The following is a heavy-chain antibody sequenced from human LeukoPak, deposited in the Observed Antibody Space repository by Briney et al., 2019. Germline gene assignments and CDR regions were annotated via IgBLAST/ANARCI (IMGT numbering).Heavy chain of an antibody. CDR3: ARRGYMDL. Sequence: PSETLSLTCTVSGGSISGYSWSWIRQPPGKGLEYIGHISDSGSTSYNPSLKSRVTISVDTSKNQFSLKLSPVTAADTAVYYCARRGYMDLRRKGATVTVSS. V-gene: IGHV4-59*08. CDR2: ISDSGST. J-gene: IGHJ6*03. CDR1: GGSISGYS.